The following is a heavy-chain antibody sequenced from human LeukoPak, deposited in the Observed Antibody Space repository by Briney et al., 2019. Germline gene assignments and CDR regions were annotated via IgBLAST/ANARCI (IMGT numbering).Heavy chain of an antibody. V-gene: IGHV3-15*01. CDR1: GFTFSNAW. J-gene: IGHJ3*02. D-gene: IGHD4-17*01. CDR2: IKSKTDGGTT. CDR3: TTENGAGAFDI. Sequence: PGGSLRLSCAASGFTFSNAWMSWVRQAPGKGLEWVGRIKSKTDGGTTDYAAPVKGRFTISRDDSKNTLYPQMNSLKTEDTAVYYCTTENGAGAFDIWGQGTMVTVSS.